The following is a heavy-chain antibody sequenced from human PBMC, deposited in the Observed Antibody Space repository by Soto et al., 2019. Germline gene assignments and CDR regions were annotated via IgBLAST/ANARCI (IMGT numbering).Heavy chain of an antibody. Sequence: GGSLRLSCEAYGFTFSNYGFHWVRQAPGKGLEWVAVISYDGSHKYYTDSVKGRFTISRDNSKNTVSLQMNNLRPDDTAVYFCAKSVLATVGTYFVHWGQGTVVTVSS. V-gene: IGHV3-30*18. J-gene: IGHJ4*02. CDR1: GFTFSNYG. CDR3: AKSVLATVGTYFVH. D-gene: IGHD6-13*01. CDR2: ISYDGSHK.